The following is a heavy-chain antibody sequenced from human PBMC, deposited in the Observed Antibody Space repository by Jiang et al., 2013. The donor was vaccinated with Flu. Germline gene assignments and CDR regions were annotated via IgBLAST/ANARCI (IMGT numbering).Heavy chain of an antibody. CDR1: GYTFTGSY. J-gene: IGHJ6*02. Sequence: SVKVSCKASGYTFTGSYMHWVRQAPGQGLEWMGWINPNSGGTNYAQKFQGWVTMTRDTSISTAYMELSRLRSDDTAVYYCARAAAGSYYYYYGMDVWGQGTTVTVSS. D-gene: IGHD6-13*01. CDR2: INPNSGGT. CDR3: ARAAAGSYYYYYGMDV. V-gene: IGHV1-2*04.